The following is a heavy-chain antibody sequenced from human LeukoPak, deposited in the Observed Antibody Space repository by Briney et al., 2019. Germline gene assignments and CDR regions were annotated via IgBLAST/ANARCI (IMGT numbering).Heavy chain of an antibody. CDR2: MYHSGPT. D-gene: IGHD6-13*01. Sequence: PSETLSLTCAVSGYSISSGYYGGGSRQPPGEGVEWIGSMYHSGPTYYNPSLKSRVTISVDTSKNQFSLKLSSVTAADTAVYYCARLRYSSSWYDRYYFDYWGQGTLVTVSS. CDR3: ARLRYSSSWYDRYYFDY. V-gene: IGHV4-38-2*01. J-gene: IGHJ4*02. CDR1: GYSISSGYY.